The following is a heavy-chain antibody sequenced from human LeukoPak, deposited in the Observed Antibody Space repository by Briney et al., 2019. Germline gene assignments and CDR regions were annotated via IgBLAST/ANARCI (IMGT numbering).Heavy chain of an antibody. Sequence: ASVKVSCKASGYTFTSYGISWVRQAPGQGLEWMGWISAYNGNTNYSQKLQGRVTMTTDPSTSTAYMELRSLRSDDTAVYYCARKVTAAGTLAWFDPWGQGTLVTVSS. D-gene: IGHD6-13*01. CDR1: GYTFTSYG. V-gene: IGHV1-18*01. CDR3: ARKVTAAGTLAWFDP. CDR2: ISAYNGNT. J-gene: IGHJ5*02.